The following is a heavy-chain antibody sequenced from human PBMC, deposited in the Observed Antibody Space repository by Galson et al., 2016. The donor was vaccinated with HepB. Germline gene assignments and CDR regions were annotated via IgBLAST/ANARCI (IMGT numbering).Heavy chain of an antibody. J-gene: IGHJ4*02. CDR3: ARHPGILDHGDFVLDFDS. CDR2: TYHSGPT. CDR1: GTSIISSSYY. D-gene: IGHD4-17*01. Sequence: SETLSLTCTVSGTSIISSSYYWGWIRQPPGKGLEWIGSTYHSGPTYYNPSLKSRVTISVDTSKNQFSLRLTSVTAADTAVYYCARHPGILDHGDFVLDFDSWGQGTLVSVSS. V-gene: IGHV4-39*01.